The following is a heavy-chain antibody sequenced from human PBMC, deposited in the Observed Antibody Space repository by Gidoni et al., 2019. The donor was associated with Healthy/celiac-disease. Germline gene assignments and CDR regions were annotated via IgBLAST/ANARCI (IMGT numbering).Heavy chain of an antibody. CDR1: GFTFSIFA. J-gene: IGHJ4*02. Sequence: EVQLLESGGGLVQPGGSLRPSCAASGFTFSIFAMSWVRQAPGKGLEWVSAISGSGGSTYYADSVKGRFTISRDNSKNTLYLQMNSLRAEDTAVYYCAKAGEPYCSGGSCYSVFLDYWGQGTLVTVSS. V-gene: IGHV3-23*01. CDR2: ISGSGGST. D-gene: IGHD2-15*01. CDR3: AKAGEPYCSGGSCYSVFLDY.